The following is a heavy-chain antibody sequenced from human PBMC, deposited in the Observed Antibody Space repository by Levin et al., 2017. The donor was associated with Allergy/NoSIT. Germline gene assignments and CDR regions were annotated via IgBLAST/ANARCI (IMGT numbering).Heavy chain of an antibody. V-gene: IGHV1-2*02. CDR1: GYTFTGYY. CDR2: INPNSGGT. Sequence: ASVKVSCKASGYTFTGYYMHWVRQAPGQGLEWMGWINPNSGGTNYAQKFQGRVTMTRDTSISTAYMELSRLRSDDTAVYYCARDLVYWLLSDVAPGIDPWGQGTLVTVSS. J-gene: IGHJ5*02. D-gene: IGHD3-22*01. CDR3: ARDLVYWLLSDVAPGIDP.